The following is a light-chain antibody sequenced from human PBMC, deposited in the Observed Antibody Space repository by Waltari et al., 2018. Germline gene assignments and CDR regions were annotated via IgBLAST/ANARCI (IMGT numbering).Light chain of an antibody. Sequence: QSVLTQPPSVSGAPGQRVTISCTGSSSNIWAGYDVHWYQQLPGTAPKLLIYVTDNRPPGDPARFSGSKSGTSASLSITGLQAEDEADYYCQSYDSSLSVVVFGGGTKLTVL. J-gene: IGLJ2*01. CDR3: QSYDSSLSVVV. V-gene: IGLV1-40*01. CDR1: SSNIWAGYD. CDR2: VTD.